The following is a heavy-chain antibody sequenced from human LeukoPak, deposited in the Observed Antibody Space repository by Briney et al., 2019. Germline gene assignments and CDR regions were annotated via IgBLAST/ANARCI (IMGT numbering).Heavy chain of an antibody. CDR3: AKGADGSAYYFFDY. CDR1: GFSFYNYA. D-gene: IGHD3-22*01. Sequence: GGSLRLSCAASGFSFYNYALNWVRQAPWKGLEWVSVIGGSGGGTYYADSVKGRFTIFRDSSKNTLYLQMNNLRAEDTAVYYCAKGADGSAYYFFDYWGQGALVTVSS. J-gene: IGHJ4*02. V-gene: IGHV3-23*01. CDR2: IGGSGGGT.